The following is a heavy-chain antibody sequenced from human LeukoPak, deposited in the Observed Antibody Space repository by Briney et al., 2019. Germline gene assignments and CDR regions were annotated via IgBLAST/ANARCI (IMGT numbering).Heavy chain of an antibody. CDR2: IYHSGNT. D-gene: IGHD6-19*01. CDR3: ARERYSSATIDY. Sequence: SETLSLTCTVSDYSISSGYYWGWIRQPPGKGLEWIGSIYHSGNTYYNPSLKSRVTISVDTSKNQFSLKLSSVTAADTAVYYCARERYSSATIDYWGQGTLVTVSS. CDR1: DYSISSGYY. V-gene: IGHV4-38-2*02. J-gene: IGHJ4*02.